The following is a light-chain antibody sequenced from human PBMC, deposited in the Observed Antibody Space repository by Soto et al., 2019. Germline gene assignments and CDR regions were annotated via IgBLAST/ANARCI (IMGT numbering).Light chain of an antibody. CDR3: TSWTTSTTMI. V-gene: IGLV2-14*03. CDR1: SSDIGAYNF. Sequence: QSALTQPASVSGSPGQSITISCTGTSSDIGAYNFVSWYQQHPGKAPKRMLYDVNIRPSGVSNRFSGSKSGNTASLTISGLQAEDEDDYYCTSWTTSTTMIFGGGTK. J-gene: IGLJ2*01. CDR2: DVN.